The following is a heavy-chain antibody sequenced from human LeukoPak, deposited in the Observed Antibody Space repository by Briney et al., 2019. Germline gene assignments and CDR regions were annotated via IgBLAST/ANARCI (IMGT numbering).Heavy chain of an antibody. Sequence: SETLSLTCTVSGGSISSYYWSWIRQPPGKGLEWIRYIYYSGSTNYNPSLESRVTMSVDTSKNQFSLKLSSVTAADTAVYYCARLGGGDDYVWGSHYYYYGMDVWGQGTTVTVSS. CDR2: IYYSGST. CDR3: ARLGGGDDYVWGSHYYYYGMDV. J-gene: IGHJ6*02. D-gene: IGHD3-16*01. V-gene: IGHV4-59*08. CDR1: GGSISSYY.